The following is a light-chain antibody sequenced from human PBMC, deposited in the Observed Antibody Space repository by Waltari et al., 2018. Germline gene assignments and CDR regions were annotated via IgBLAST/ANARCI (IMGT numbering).Light chain of an antibody. CDR3: QMYVRLPVT. J-gene: IGKJ1*01. Sequence: IVLTQSPGTLSLSPGEGATISCRASQCVGRSLVWYQQRPGRAPRLLIYGASSRATGIPDRFTGSGSGTDFSLTISRLEPEDFSVYYCQMYVRLPVTFGQGTKVEI. CDR2: GAS. CDR1: QCVGRS. V-gene: IGKV3-20*01.